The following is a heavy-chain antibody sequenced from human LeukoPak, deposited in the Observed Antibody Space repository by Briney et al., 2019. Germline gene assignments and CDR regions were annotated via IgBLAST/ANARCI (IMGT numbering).Heavy chain of an antibody. CDR1: GFTLSTYW. CDR2: INPDGSGK. Sequence: GGSLRLSCEASGFTLSTYWMNWVRQVPGKGLDWVANINPDGSGKRYVDSAKGRFTIARDNADNSLSLQMNSLRAEDTAVYYCASWGTGGNSWGQGTLVTVSS. D-gene: IGHD3-16*01. J-gene: IGHJ4*02. CDR3: ASWGTGGNS. V-gene: IGHV3-7*01.